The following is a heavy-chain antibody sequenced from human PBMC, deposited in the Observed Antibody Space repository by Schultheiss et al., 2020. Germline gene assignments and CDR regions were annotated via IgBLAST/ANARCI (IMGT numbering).Heavy chain of an antibody. Sequence: GGSLRLSCAASGFTFSSYGMHWVRQAPGKGLEWVAVIWYDGSNKYYADSVKGRFTISRDNSKNTLYLQMNSLRAEDTAVYYCARSVVYYYDSSGYDGAFDIWGQGTMVTVSS. CDR3: ARSVVYYYDSSGYDGAFDI. CDR2: IWYDGSNK. J-gene: IGHJ3*02. V-gene: IGHV3-33*01. D-gene: IGHD3-22*01. CDR1: GFTFSSYG.